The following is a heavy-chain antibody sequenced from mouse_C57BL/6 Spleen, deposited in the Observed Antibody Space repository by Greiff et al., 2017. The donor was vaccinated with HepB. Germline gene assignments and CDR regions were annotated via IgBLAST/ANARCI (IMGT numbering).Heavy chain of an antibody. J-gene: IGHJ3*01. CDR2: IYPGDGDT. D-gene: IGHD1-1*01. Sequence: QVQLQQSGPELVKPGASVKISCKASGYAFSSSWMNWVKQRPGKGLEWIGRIYPGDGDTNYNGKFKGKATLTADKSSSTAYMQLSSLTSEDSAVYFYARGPLYSTSFAYWGQVALVTVAA. CDR1: GYAFSSSW. CDR3: ARGPLYSTSFAY. V-gene: IGHV1-82*01.